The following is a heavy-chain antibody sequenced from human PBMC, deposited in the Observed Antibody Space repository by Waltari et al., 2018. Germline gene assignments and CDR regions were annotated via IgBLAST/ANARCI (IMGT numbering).Heavy chain of an antibody. V-gene: IGHV3-53*02. J-gene: IGHJ5*01. CDR1: GFTVSSNY. D-gene: IGHD6-19*01. CDR3: AREVGYSSGWSENWFDP. CDR2: IYSGGST. Sequence: EVQLVETGGGLIQPGGSLRLSCAASGFTVSSNYMSWVRQAPGKGLEWVSVIYSGGSTYYADSVKVRFTISRDNSKNTLYLQMNSLRAEDTAVYYCAREVGYSSGWSENWFDPWGQGTTVTVSS.